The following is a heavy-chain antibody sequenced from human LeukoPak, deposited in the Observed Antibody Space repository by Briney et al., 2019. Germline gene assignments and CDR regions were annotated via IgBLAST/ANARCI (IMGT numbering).Heavy chain of an antibody. CDR2: IYYSGST. J-gene: IGHJ4*02. CDR1: GVSISSYY. D-gene: IGHD2-8*02. CDR3: VKGGVYPPYTFDY. Sequence: PSETLSLTCTVSGVSISSYYWSWIRQPPGKGLEWIGYIYYSGSTSYNPSLKSRVTISVDTSKNQFSLKLSSVTAADTAVYYCVKGGVYPPYTFDYGAKETRVTVSS. V-gene: IGHV4-59*01.